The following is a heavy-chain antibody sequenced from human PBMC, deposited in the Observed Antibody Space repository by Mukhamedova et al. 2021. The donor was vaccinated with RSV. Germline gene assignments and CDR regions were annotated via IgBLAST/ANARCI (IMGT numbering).Heavy chain of an antibody. J-gene: IGHJ3*02. D-gene: IGHD3-22*01. V-gene: IGHV3-23*01. CDR2: ISGSGGST. Sequence: GLEWVSAISGSGGSTYYADSVKGRFTISRDNSKNTLYLQMNSLRAEDTAVYYCAKDLRITMIVDAFDIWGQGTTVTVSS. CDR3: AKDLRITMIVDAFDI.